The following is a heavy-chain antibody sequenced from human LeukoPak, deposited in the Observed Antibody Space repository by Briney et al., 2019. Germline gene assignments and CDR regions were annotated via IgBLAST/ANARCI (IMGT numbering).Heavy chain of an antibody. D-gene: IGHD1-1*01. J-gene: IGHJ2*01. CDR3: ARVYPGSGYWYFDL. Sequence: GGSLRPSCAASGFTFSTYWMHWVRQAPKKGLLWVSRINHDGSDTVYADSVKGRFTISRDNAKNTLYLQMNSLRAEDTAVYYCARVYPGSGYWYFDLWGRGTLVTVSS. CDR1: GFTFSTYW. CDR2: INHDGSDT. V-gene: IGHV3-74*01.